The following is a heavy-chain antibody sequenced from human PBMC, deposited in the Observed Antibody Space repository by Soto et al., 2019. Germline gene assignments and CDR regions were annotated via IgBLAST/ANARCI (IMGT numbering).Heavy chain of an antibody. CDR2: INVDNGNT. Sequence: QVQLVQSGAEVKKPGASVKVSCKSSGYSFSNYAIHWVRQAPGKGLEWMGWINVDNGNTKYSQKLQARVNITRDTYASTVYMEVSSLRCEDTAVYYCASHPDNYFDRQGRRADPYYYGMDVWGQGTTVTVSS. CDR1: GYSFSNYA. V-gene: IGHV1-3*01. CDR3: ASHPDNYFDRQGRRADPYYYGMDV. J-gene: IGHJ6*02. D-gene: IGHD3-9*01.